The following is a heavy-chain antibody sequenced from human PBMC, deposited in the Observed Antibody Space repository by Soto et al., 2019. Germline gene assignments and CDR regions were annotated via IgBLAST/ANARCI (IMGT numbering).Heavy chain of an antibody. CDR3: ARDPDTHSIDY. Sequence: PGGSLRLSCAASGFTFSSYGMHWVRQAPGKGLEWVAVIWYDGSNKYYADSVKGRFTISRDNSKNTLYLQMNSLRAEDTAVYYCARDPDTHSIDYWGQGTLVTVSS. V-gene: IGHV3-33*01. J-gene: IGHJ4*02. CDR2: IWYDGSNK. D-gene: IGHD2-15*01. CDR1: GFTFSSYG.